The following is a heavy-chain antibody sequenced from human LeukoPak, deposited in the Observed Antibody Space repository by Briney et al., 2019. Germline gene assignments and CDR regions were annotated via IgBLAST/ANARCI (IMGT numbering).Heavy chain of an antibody. CDR3: AKGDCSSTSCPFDY. V-gene: IGHV5-51*01. Sequence: GESLKISCKGSGYSFTSYWIGWVRQIPGKGLKWMGIIYPGDSDTRYSPSFQGQVTISADKSISTAYLQWSSLRAEDTAVYYCAKGDCSSTSCPFDYWGQGTLVTVSS. CDR2: IYPGDSDT. D-gene: IGHD2-2*01. J-gene: IGHJ4*02. CDR1: GYSFTSYW.